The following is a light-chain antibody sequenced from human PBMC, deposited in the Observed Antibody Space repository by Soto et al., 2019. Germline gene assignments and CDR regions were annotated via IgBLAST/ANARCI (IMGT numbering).Light chain of an antibody. CDR3: QHYGTSRWT. J-gene: IGKJ1*01. CDR2: GAS. Sequence: IVLTQSPGTRSLSPGERATLSCRASKQATSSYLAWYQQKPGQAPRLLIYGASSRATDIPDRFSGSGSATDFTLTISRLEPEDFAVYYCQHYGTSRWTFGQGTKVEIK. V-gene: IGKV3-20*01. CDR1: KQATSSY.